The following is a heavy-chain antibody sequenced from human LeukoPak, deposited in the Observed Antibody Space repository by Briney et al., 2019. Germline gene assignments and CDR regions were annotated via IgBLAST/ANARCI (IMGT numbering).Heavy chain of an antibody. CDR2: IYHSGKS. CDR3: ARAPGGPDSSGYSFDY. CDR1: GYSISSGYY. Sequence: SETLSLTCSVSGYSISSGYYWDWIRQPPGKGLEWIASIYHSGKSYYNPSLESRVTISVDTSKNQISLKLRSVTAADTAVYYCARAPGGPDSSGYSFDYWGQGTLVTVSS. D-gene: IGHD3-22*01. J-gene: IGHJ4*02. V-gene: IGHV4-38-2*02.